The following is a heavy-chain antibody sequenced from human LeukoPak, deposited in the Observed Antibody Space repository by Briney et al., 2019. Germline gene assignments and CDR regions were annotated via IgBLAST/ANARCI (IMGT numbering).Heavy chain of an antibody. CDR1: GFTFSSYA. V-gene: IGHV3-23*01. CDR3: AINALGGYTYGWGIFDI. D-gene: IGHD5-18*01. Sequence: PGGSLSLSCATSGFTFSSYAMSWVRQAPGKGLEWVSAKDNGGSTVYADSVKGRFTISKDNSKNTLYLQMNIRRADDTAVYYCAINALGGYTYGWGIFDIWGQGTLVTVSS. CDR2: KDNGGST. J-gene: IGHJ3*02.